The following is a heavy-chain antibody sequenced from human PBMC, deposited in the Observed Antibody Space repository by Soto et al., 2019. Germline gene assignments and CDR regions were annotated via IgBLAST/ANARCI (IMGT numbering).Heavy chain of an antibody. J-gene: IGHJ4*02. CDR1: GYTFTSYD. Sequence: QVQLVQSGAEVKKPGASVKVSCQASGYTFTSYDINWVRQATGQGLEWMGWMNPNNTNTGYAQKLQARHTMTTNTAIGTAYLELSSFTSEDTAVYYCERGFSPAVRGGYDYWGKGTLVTVSS. D-gene: IGHD3-10*01. CDR2: MNPNNTNT. CDR3: ERGFSPAVRGGYDY. V-gene: IGHV1-8*01.